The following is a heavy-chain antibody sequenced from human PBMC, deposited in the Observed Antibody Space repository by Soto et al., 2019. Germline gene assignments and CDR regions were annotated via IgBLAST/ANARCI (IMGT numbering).Heavy chain of an antibody. V-gene: IGHV3-30-3*01. CDR1: GFKFNTYT. Sequence: QVQLVESGGGVVQPGRSLRLSCAASGFKFNTYTFNWVRQAPGKGLEWVAMISPDGSKTNYADALKGRFTISRDNSNNKVFLQMNSLTTEDTAIYFCARGLLEVMVAFDHWGQGTLVTVS. CDR3: ARGLLEVMVAFDH. CDR2: ISPDGSKT. J-gene: IGHJ4*02. D-gene: IGHD2-8*02.